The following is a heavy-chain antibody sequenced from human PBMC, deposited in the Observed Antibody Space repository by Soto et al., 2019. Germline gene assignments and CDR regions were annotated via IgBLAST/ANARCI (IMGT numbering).Heavy chain of an antibody. CDR1: GYTFTGYY. D-gene: IGHD3-3*02. CDR3: ARGLAALDYYYYGMDV. CDR2: INPNSGGT. J-gene: IGHJ6*02. V-gene: IGHV1-2*02. Sequence: ASVKVSCKASGYTFTGYYMHWVRQAPGQGLEWMGWINPNSGGTNYAQKFQGRVTMTRGTSISTAYMELSRLRSDDTAVYYCARGLAALDYYYYGMDVWGQGTTVTVSS.